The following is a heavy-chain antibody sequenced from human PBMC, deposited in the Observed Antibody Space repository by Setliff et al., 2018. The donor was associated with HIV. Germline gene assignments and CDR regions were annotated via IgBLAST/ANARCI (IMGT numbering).Heavy chain of an antibody. CDR2: INHSGST. V-gene: IGHV4-34*01. D-gene: IGHD3-16*01. CDR3: ARGRHAGTGAYAGGFYYFDL. CDR1: NGSISGYY. J-gene: IGHJ4*02. Sequence: PSETLSLTCTVSNGSISGYYWSWIRQPPGKGLEWIGEINHSGSTNYNPSLKSRVTISVDTSKNQFSLKMSSVTAADTGLYYCARGRHAGTGAYAGGFYYFDLWGQGALVTVSS.